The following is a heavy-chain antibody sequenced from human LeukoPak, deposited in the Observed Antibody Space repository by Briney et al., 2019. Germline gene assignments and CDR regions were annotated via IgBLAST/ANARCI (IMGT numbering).Heavy chain of an antibody. CDR1: GFTCSSYA. Sequence: WGSLRRSGAASGFTCSSYAMSWVRQAPGNGLEWVSAISGSGGSTYYADSGKGRFTIARDNSKNTLYLQMNSLRAEDTAVYYCAKDLHVLVRGVIINEETYYFDYWGQGTLVTVSS. CDR2: ISGSGGST. CDR3: AKDLHVLVRGVIINEETYYFDY. D-gene: IGHD3-10*01. V-gene: IGHV3-23*01. J-gene: IGHJ4*02.